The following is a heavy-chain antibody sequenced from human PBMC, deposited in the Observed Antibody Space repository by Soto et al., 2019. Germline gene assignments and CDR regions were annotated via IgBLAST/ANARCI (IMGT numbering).Heavy chain of an antibody. CDR3: ARDQGVAAAGITWFDP. D-gene: IGHD6-13*01. V-gene: IGHV4-4*07. Sequence: SETLSLTCTVPGGSMNSYHWSWIRQPAGKGLEWIGHIHSSGSTNYNPSLKSRVTMSVDTSKNQFSLRLMSVTAADTAVYYCARDQGVAAAGITWFDPWGQGSLVTVSS. J-gene: IGHJ5*02. CDR2: IHSSGST. CDR1: GGSMNSYH.